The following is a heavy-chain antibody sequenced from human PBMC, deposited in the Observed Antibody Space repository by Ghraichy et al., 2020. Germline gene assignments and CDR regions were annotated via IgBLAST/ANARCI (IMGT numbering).Heavy chain of an antibody. D-gene: IGHD3-10*01. Sequence: GESLNISCAASGFTFSSYDLTWVRQAPGKGLELVSSISSRGYTSYTDSVKGRFTISRDNAKNLVHLQMNSLKDEDTAMYYCARGYGSGRSYGWGQGTLVTVSS. CDR3: ARGYGSGRSYG. V-gene: IGHV3-69-1*01. CDR2: ISSRGYT. CDR1: GFTFSSYD. J-gene: IGHJ4*02.